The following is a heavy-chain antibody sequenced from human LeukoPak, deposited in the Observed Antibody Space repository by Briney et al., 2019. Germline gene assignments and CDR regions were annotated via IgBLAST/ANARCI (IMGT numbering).Heavy chain of an antibody. CDR2: IWSDGSNK. Sequence: GGSLRLSCAASEFTFTNYALSWVRQAPGKGLEWVAIIWSDGSNKYYADSVKGRFTISRDNSKNTLYLQMNSLRAEDTAVYYCARALFVGAFYGMDVWGQGTTVTVSS. V-gene: IGHV3-33*08. CDR1: EFTFTNYA. D-gene: IGHD1-26*01. CDR3: ARALFVGAFYGMDV. J-gene: IGHJ6*02.